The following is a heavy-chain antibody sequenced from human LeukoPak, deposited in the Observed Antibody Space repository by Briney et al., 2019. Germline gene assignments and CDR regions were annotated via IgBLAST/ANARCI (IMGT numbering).Heavy chain of an antibody. J-gene: IGHJ4*02. CDR3: ARGPTYYYDSSGYYQPTYFDY. Sequence: SVKVSCKASGGTFSSYAISWVRQAPEQGLEWMGGIIPIFGTANYAQKFQGRVTITTDESTSTAYMELSSLRSEDTAVYFCARGPTYYYDSSGYYQPTYFDYWGQGTLVTVSS. CDR2: IIPIFGTA. D-gene: IGHD3-22*01. CDR1: GGTFSSYA. V-gene: IGHV1-69*05.